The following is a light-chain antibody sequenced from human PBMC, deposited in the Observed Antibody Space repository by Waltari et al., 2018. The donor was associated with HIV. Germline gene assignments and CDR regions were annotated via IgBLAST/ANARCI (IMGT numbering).Light chain of an antibody. V-gene: IGLV3-25*03. CDR2: KDS. Sequence: SYELTQPPSVSVSPGQTARITCYGDALPKQYANWYQQKPGQAPVLAIYKDSERPSGIPDRFSGSSSGTTVTLTISGVQAEDEADYYCQSADSSGTYVFGTGTKVTVL. CDR1: ALPKQY. J-gene: IGLJ1*01. CDR3: QSADSSGTYV.